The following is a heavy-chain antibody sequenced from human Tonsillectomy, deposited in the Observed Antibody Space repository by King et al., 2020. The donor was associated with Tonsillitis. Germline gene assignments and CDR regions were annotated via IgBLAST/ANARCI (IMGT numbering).Heavy chain of an antibody. CDR1: GFTFSSYG. Sequence: VQLVESGGGVVQPGRSLRLSCAASGFTFSSYGMHWVRQAPGKGLEWVAVISYDGSNKYYADSVKGRFTISRDNSKNTLYLQMNSLRAEDTAVYYCAILGVPDDCWGEGTLVTVSS. D-gene: IGHD3-16*01. V-gene: IGHV3-30*03. J-gene: IGHJ4*02. CDR3: AILGVPDDC. CDR2: ISYDGSNK.